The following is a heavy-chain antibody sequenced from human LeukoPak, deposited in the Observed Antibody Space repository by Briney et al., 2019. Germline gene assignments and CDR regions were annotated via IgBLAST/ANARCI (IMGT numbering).Heavy chain of an antibody. Sequence: ASVKVSCKASGYTFTSNALGWVRQAPGQRLEWMGWINAGNGNTKYSQEFQGRVTITRDTSASTAYMELSSLRSEDMAVYYCARGVRGYSSQGYYYYMDVWGKGTTVTVSS. CDR2: INAGNGNT. CDR3: ARGVRGYSSQGYYYYMDV. D-gene: IGHD5-18*01. J-gene: IGHJ6*03. CDR1: GYTFTSNA. V-gene: IGHV1-3*03.